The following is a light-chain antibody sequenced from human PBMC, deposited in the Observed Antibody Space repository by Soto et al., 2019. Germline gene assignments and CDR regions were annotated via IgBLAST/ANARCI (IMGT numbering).Light chain of an antibody. Sequence: QSVLTQPPSVSGAPGQRVTISCTGSSSNIGAGYDVHWYQQLPGTAPKLLIYDNNNRPSGVPDRFSGSKSGTSASLAITGLQAEDEADYYCQSNDSSLSGYVFGGGTKLTVL. V-gene: IGLV1-40*01. CDR1: SSNIGAGYD. J-gene: IGLJ2*01. CDR3: QSNDSSLSGYV. CDR2: DNN.